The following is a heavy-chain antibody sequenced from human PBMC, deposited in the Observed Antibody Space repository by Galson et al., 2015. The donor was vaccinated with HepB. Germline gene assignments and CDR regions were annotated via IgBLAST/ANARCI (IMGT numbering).Heavy chain of an antibody. V-gene: IGHV1-2*04. D-gene: IGHD7-27*01. Sequence: SVKVSCKASGYTFTGYYMHWVRQAPGQGLEWMGWINPNSGGTNYAQKFQGWVTMTRDTSISTAYMELSRLRSDDTAVYYCARVFHTPNLGIGDFDYWGQGTLVTVSS. J-gene: IGHJ4*02. CDR1: GYTFTGYY. CDR2: INPNSGGT. CDR3: ARVFHTPNLGIGDFDY.